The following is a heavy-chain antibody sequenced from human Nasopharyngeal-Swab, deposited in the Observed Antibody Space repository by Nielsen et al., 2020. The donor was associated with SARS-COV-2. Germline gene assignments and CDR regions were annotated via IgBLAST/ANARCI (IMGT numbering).Heavy chain of an antibody. V-gene: IGHV3-30*04. CDR1: GFTFSRYS. CDR3: ATALGDTAVAVY. D-gene: IGHD6-19*01. CDR2: ISSDGSDK. J-gene: IGHJ4*02. Sequence: GGSLRLSCAASGFTFSRYSMHWVRQAPGKGLEWVAVISSDGSDKYDADSVKGRFTISRDNSKNTLYLQMNSLRDEDTAVYYCATALGDTAVAVYWGQGTLVTVSS.